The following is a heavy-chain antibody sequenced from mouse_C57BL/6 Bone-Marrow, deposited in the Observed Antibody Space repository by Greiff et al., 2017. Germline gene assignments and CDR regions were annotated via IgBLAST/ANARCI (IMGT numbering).Heavy chain of an antibody. V-gene: IGHV1-50*01. CDR1: GYTFTSYW. CDR3: ARPIYYDYEGGY. D-gene: IGHD2-4*01. CDR2: IDPSDSYT. J-gene: IGHJ2*01. Sequence: QVQLQQPGAELVKPGASVKLSCKASGYTFTSYWMQWVKQRPGQGLEWIGEIDPSDSYTNYNQKIKGKATLTVDTSSSTAYMQLSSLTSEDSAVYYCARPIYYDYEGGYWGQGTTLTVSS.